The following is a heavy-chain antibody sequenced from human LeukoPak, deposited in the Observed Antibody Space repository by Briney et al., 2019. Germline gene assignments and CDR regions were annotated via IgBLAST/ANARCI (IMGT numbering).Heavy chain of an antibody. CDR2: IKQDGSEK. Sequence: GGXLXXAXAAXXLAFSSYWMXWVRQAPGKGRXGVANIKQDGSEKYYLDSVKGRFTISTDNAKTSLYLQMNSLRAEDTAVYYCARIFYGNWFDPWGQGTLVTVSS. D-gene: IGHD2-8*01. CDR3: ARIFYGNWFDP. V-gene: IGHV3-7*01. CDR1: XLAFSSYW. J-gene: IGHJ5*02.